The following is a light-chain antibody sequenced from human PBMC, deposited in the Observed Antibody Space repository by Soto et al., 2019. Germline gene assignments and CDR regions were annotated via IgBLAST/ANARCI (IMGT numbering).Light chain of an antibody. J-gene: IGLJ1*01. V-gene: IGLV2-14*03. CDR2: DVS. CDR1: SSDVGGYNY. Sequence: QSVLTQPASVSGSPGQSITISCTGTSSDVGGYNYVSWYQHHPGKAPKLTIYDVSNRPSGVSNRFSGSKSGNTSSLTISGLQAEGEADYYCSSYTSSSTYVFGTGTKVTVL. CDR3: SSYTSSSTYV.